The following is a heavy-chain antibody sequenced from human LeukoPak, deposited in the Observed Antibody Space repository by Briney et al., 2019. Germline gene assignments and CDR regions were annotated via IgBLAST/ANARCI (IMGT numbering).Heavy chain of an antibody. CDR3: ARSGTTGTTRWGPSLYYYYYMDV. D-gene: IGHD1-1*01. V-gene: IGHV4-39*07. Sequence: KPSETLSLTCTVSGGSISSSSYYWGWIRQPPGKGLEWIGSIYYSGSTYYNPSLKSRVTISVDTSKNQFSLKLSSVTAADTAVYYCARSGTTGTTRWGPSLYYYYYMDVWGKGTTVTVSS. J-gene: IGHJ6*03. CDR1: GGSISSSSYY. CDR2: IYYSGST.